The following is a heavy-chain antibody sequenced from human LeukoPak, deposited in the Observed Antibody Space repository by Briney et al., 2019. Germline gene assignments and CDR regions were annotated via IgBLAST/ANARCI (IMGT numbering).Heavy chain of an antibody. D-gene: IGHD6-19*01. V-gene: IGHV3-7*01. CDR1: GFTFSSYW. J-gene: IGHJ6*03. CDR3: ARGGAVAGTGGFNYYMDV. Sequence: GASLRLSCAASGFTFSSYWMSWVRQAPGKGLEWVAKIKQDGSEKYYVDSVKGRFTISRDNANNSLYLQMNSLRAEDTAVYYCARGGAVAGTGGFNYYMDVWGKGTTVTVSS. CDR2: IKQDGSEK.